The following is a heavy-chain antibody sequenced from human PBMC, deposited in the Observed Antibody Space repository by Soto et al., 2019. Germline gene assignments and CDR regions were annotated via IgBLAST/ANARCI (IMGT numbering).Heavy chain of an antibody. CDR1: GYTFTSYG. J-gene: IGHJ5*02. CDR3: ARDRRRSGDYVLGNCFDP. Sequence: ASVKVSCKASGYTFTSYGISWVRQAPGQGLEWMGWISAYNGNTNYAQKLQGRVTMTTDTSTSTAYMELRSLRSDDTAVYYCARDRRRSGDYVLGNCFDPGGREPRFTVSS. CDR2: ISAYNGNT. V-gene: IGHV1-18*01. D-gene: IGHD2-21*02.